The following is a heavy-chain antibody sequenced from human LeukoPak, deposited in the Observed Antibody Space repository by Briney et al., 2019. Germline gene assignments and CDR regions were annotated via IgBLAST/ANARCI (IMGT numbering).Heavy chain of an antibody. Sequence: SETLSLTCTVSGGSISSYYWSWIRQPPGKGLEWIGYIYYSGSTNYNPSLKSRVTISVDTSKNQFSLKLSSVTAADTAVYYCARWGSGWYYFDYWGQGTLVTASS. V-gene: IGHV4-59*12. CDR3: ARWGSGWYYFDY. CDR2: IYYSGST. D-gene: IGHD6-19*01. CDR1: GGSISSYY. J-gene: IGHJ4*02.